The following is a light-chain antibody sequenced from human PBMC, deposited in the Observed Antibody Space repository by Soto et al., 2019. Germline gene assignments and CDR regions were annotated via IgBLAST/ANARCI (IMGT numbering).Light chain of an antibody. CDR2: GAS. CDR1: QGLSSY. J-gene: IGKJ4*01. Sequence: DIQLTQSPSFLSASIGDRVTITCRASQGLSSYLAWYQQKPGKAPNLLIYGASTLQSVVPSRFSGSGSGTEFTLTISSLQPEDFATYYCQQFIIYPLTFGGGTKVEIK. V-gene: IGKV1-9*01. CDR3: QQFIIYPLT.